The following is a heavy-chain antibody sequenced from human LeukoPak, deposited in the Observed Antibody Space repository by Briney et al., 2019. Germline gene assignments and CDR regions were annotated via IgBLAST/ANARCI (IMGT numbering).Heavy chain of an antibody. D-gene: IGHD3-3*01. V-gene: IGHV4-61*09. J-gene: IGHJ4*02. Sequence: SETLSLTCTVSGGSISSSNYYWSWIRQPAGKGLEWIGHIYTGGSTNYNPSLKSRVTISVDTSKNQFSLNLSSMTAADTAVYYCARDSLYNFWSGYYHTTYYFDYWGQGTLVTVSS. CDR3: ARDSLYNFWSGYYHTTYYFDY. CDR1: GGSISSSNYY. CDR2: IYTGGST.